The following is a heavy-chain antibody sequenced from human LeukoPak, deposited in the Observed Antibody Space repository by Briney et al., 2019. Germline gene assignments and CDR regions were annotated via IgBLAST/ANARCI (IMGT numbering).Heavy chain of an antibody. D-gene: IGHD3-22*01. CDR1: GFTFSSHS. V-gene: IGHV3-21*01. CDR3: ARDPYPDSSGYYPRDY. J-gene: IGHJ4*02. Sequence: PGGSLRLSCAASGFTFSSHSMNWVRQAPGKGLEWVSSISSSSNYIYYADSVKGRFTISRDNAKNSLYLQMNSLRAEDTAVYYCARDPYPDSSGYYPRDYWGQGTLVTVSS. CDR2: ISSSSNYI.